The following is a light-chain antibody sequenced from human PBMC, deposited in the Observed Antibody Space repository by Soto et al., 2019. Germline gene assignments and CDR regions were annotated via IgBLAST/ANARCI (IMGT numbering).Light chain of an antibody. Sequence: EIVLTQSPGTLSSSPGERATLSCRASQSIDNGYLAWYQHKPGQAPRLLIYATSSRATGIPDRFGGSGSGTDFTLTINRLEPEDFAVYYCQQYFGSSWTFGQGTKVDIK. CDR3: QQYFGSSWT. CDR2: ATS. V-gene: IGKV3-20*01. CDR1: QSIDNGY. J-gene: IGKJ1*01.